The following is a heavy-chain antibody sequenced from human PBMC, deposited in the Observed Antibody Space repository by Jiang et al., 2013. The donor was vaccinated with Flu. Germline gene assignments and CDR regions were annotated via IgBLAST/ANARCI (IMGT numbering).Heavy chain of an antibody. D-gene: IGHD3-10*01. CDR2: ISAYNGNT. V-gene: IGHV1-18*04. CDR1: GYTFTSYG. CDR3: ARDTHYYGSGSYGRPWAADY. J-gene: IGHJ4*02. Sequence: SGAEVKKPGASVKVSCKASGYTFTSYGISWVRQAPGQGLEWMGWISAYNGNTNYAQKLQGRVTMTTDTSTSTAYMELRSLRSDDTAVYYCARDTHYYGSGSYGRPWAADYWGQGTLVTVSS.